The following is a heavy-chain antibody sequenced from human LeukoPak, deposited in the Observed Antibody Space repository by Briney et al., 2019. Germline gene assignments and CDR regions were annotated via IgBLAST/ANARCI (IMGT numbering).Heavy chain of an antibody. D-gene: IGHD3-10*01. CDR3: AREVGWFGEFNYYYMDV. CDR2: ISANNGDT. CDR1: GYTFRSYG. Sequence: ASVKVSCKASGYTFRSYGITWVRQAPGQGLEWMGWISANNGDTNSAQKFQGRVTMTTDTSTSTAYMELRNLRSDDTAVYYCAREVGWFGEFNYYYMDVWGKGTTVTVSS. V-gene: IGHV1-18*01. J-gene: IGHJ6*03.